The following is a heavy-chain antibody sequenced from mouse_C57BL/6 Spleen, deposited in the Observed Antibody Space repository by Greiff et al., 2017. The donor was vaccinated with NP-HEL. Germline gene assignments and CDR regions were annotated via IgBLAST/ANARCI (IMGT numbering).Heavy chain of an antibody. D-gene: IGHD1-1*01. V-gene: IGHV3-1*01. CDR1: GYSITSGYD. J-gene: IGHJ4*01. Sequence: EVKLMESGPGMVKPSQSLSLTCTVTGYSITSGYDWHWIRHFPGNKLEWMGYISYSGSTNYNPSLKSRISITHDTSKNHFFLKLNSVTTEDTATYYCARVDGSSSYYYAMDYWGQGTSVTVSS. CDR3: ARVDGSSSYYYAMDY. CDR2: ISYSGST.